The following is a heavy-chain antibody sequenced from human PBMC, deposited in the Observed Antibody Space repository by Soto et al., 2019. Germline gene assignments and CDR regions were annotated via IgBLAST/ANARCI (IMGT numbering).Heavy chain of an antibody. J-gene: IGHJ4*02. D-gene: IGHD1-26*01. CDR2: IYYSGST. CDR3: ARHARASGSYTPGLH. CDR1: NGSISSNSHY. V-gene: IGHV4-39*01. Sequence: QLQLQESGPGLVKPSETLSLTCTVSNGSISSNSHYWGWIRQPPGKRLEWIGSIYYSGSTYYNPSLNSRGTIPVNTSKTQSTLKVTPVTAADPAGYYSARHARASGSYTPGLHWGQGTLFSVS.